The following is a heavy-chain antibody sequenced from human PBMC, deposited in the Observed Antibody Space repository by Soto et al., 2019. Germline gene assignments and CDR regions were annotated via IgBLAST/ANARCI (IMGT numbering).Heavy chain of an antibody. CDR2: IIPILGIA. Sequence: QVQLVQSGAEVKKPGYSVKVSCKASGGTFSSYTISWVRQAPGQGLEWMGRIIPILGIANYAQKFQGRVTITTDKSTSTAYMELSSLRSEETAVYYCVGLQWGMDVWGQGTTVTVYS. V-gene: IGHV1-69*02. D-gene: IGHD5-12*01. CDR1: GGTFSSYT. J-gene: IGHJ6*02. CDR3: VGLQWGMDV.